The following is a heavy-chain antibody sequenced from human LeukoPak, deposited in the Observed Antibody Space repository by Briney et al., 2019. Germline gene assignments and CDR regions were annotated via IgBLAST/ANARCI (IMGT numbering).Heavy chain of an antibody. V-gene: IGHV4-4*02. CDR3: ARDREYSKSWSFDY. Sequence: SETLSLTCAVSGDSISSKNGWNWVRQPPGKGLEWIGEIYHGGNTNYNPSLKSRVTISVDKSKNQFSLILSSVTAAVTAVYYCARDREYSKSWSFDYWGQGTLVTVSS. J-gene: IGHJ4*02. CDR1: GDSISSKNG. D-gene: IGHD6-13*01. CDR2: IYHGGNT.